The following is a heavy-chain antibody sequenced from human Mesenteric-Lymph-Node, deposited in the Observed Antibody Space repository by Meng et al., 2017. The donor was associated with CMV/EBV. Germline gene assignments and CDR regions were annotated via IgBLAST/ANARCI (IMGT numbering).Heavy chain of an antibody. CDR1: GGSFSAYY. CDR3: ARRRSFGKLDY. Sequence: SETLSLTCGVYGGSFSAYYWTWIRQPPGKGLEWIGEVNHSGSTNYTPSLKSRVTISLDTSKNQFPLKLGSVTAADTAIYYCARRRSFGKLDYWGQGTLVTVSS. D-gene: IGHD3-10*01. V-gene: IGHV4-34*01. J-gene: IGHJ4*02. CDR2: VNHSGST.